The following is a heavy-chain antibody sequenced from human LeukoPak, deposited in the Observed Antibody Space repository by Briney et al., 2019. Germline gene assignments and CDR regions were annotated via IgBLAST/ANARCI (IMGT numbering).Heavy chain of an antibody. CDR2: IYYSGST. V-gene: IGHV4-30-4*01. CDR3: ARSHSSGPYNWFDP. CDR1: GGSISSGDYY. Sequence: SETLSLTCTVSGGSISSGDYYWSWIRQPPGKGLEWIGYIYYSGSTYYKPSLKGRVTISVDTSKNQFSLKLSSVTAADTAVYYCARSHSSGPYNWFDPWGQGTLVTVSS. J-gene: IGHJ5*02. D-gene: IGHD3-22*01.